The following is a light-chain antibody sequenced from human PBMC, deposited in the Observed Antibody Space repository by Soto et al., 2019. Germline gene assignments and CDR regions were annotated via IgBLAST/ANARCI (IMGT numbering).Light chain of an antibody. Sequence: EGVTTQSPATLSVSPGERATLSCRASQNVDGDLAWYQQKPGQAPSLLIYRTSTRANGTPVRFSGSGSGTEFTLTISSRQSEDFAVYYCQEYNGRSSFGQGTKVEIK. CDR3: QEYNGRSS. CDR2: RTS. CDR1: QNVDGD. J-gene: IGKJ1*01. V-gene: IGKV3-15*01.